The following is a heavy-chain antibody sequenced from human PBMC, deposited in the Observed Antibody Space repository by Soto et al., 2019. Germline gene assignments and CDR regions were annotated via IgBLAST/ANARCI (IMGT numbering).Heavy chain of an antibody. CDR2: ISGGNDNT. J-gene: IGHJ6*03. CDR3: ARPLAGAREGGYYMDV. CDR1: GYTFSDYD. Sequence: QVRLVQSGAEVKKPGASVKVSCKASGYTFSDYDMHRVRQAPGQRLEWMGWISGGNDNTKYSQKFQGRVTFARDTSASTAYMELSSLTFEDTAIYYCARPLAGAREGGYYMDVWGKGTTVIVSS. D-gene: IGHD3-10*01. V-gene: IGHV1-3*01.